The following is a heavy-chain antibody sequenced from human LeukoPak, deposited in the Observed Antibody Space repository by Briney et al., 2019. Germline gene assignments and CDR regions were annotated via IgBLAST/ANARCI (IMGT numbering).Heavy chain of an antibody. CDR3: ARGGGWLQLRAFDI. D-gene: IGHD5-24*01. CDR2: IYTSGST. J-gene: IGHJ3*02. Sequence: PSETLSLTCTVSGGSISSGSYYWSWIRQPAGKGLEWIGRIYTSGSTNYNPLKSRVTISVDTSKNQFSLKLSSVTAADTAVYYCARGGGWLQLRAFDIWGQGTMVTVSS. CDR1: GGSISSGSYY. V-gene: IGHV4-61*02.